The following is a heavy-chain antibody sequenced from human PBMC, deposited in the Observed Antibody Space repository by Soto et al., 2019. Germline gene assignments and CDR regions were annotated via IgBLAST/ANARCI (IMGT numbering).Heavy chain of an antibody. CDR3: ARGAQQWLVRRYYFDY. CDR1: GFTFSSYS. J-gene: IGHJ4*02. D-gene: IGHD6-19*01. V-gene: IGHV3-21*01. CDR2: ISSSSSYI. Sequence: RLSFADSGFTFSSYSMNWVRQAPGTGLEWVSSISSSSSYIYYADSVKGRFTISRDNAKNSLYLQMNSLRAEDTAVYYCARGAQQWLVRRYYFDYWGQGTLVTVSS.